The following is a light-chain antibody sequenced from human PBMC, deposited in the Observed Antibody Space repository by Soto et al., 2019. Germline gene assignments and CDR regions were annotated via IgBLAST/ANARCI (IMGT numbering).Light chain of an antibody. J-gene: IGKJ2*02. Sequence: EIVMTQSPLSLPVTPGEPACISCRSSQSLLHYNGFNYLDWYLQKPGQSPQLLIYLGSNRASGVPDRFSGSGSGTDFALKISRVEAEDVGVYYCMQSLQSPRTFGQGTNLEIK. V-gene: IGKV2-28*01. CDR2: LGS. CDR1: QSLLHYNGFNY. CDR3: MQSLQSPRT.